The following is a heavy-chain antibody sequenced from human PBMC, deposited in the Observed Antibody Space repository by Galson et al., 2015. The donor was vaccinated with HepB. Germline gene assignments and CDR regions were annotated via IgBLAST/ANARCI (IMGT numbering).Heavy chain of an antibody. CDR2: ISYDGSNK. V-gene: IGHV3-30*18. CDR1: GFTFSSYG. J-gene: IGHJ4*02. Sequence: SLRLSCAASGFTFSSYGMHWVRQAPGKGLEWVAVISYDGSNKYYADSVKGRFTISRDNSKNTLYLQMNSLRAEDTAVYYCAKERYDSSGYYFARYYFDYWGQGTLVTVSS. CDR3: AKERYDSSGYYFARYYFDY. D-gene: IGHD3-22*01.